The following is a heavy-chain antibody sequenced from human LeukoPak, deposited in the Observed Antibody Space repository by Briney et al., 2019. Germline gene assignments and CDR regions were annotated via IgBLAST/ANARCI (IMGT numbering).Heavy chain of an antibody. D-gene: IGHD2-2*01. Sequence: GASVKVSCKASGYTFTSYAMNWVRQAPGQGLEWMGWINTNTGNPTYAQGFTGRFVFSLDTSVSTAYLQISSLKAEDTAVYYCVRLYCSSTSCYGDYWGQGTLVTVSS. V-gene: IGHV7-4-1*02. CDR1: GYTFTSYA. J-gene: IGHJ4*02. CDR3: VRLYCSSTSCYGDY. CDR2: INTNTGNP.